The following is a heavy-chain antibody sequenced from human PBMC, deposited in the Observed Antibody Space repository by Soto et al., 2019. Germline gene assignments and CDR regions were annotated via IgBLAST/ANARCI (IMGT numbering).Heavy chain of an antibody. CDR3: ARDYGDLGYDS. CDR1: GFTLSRNG. J-gene: IGHJ4*02. CDR2: LWNDGYTK. D-gene: IGHD4-17*01. V-gene: IGHV3-33*01. Sequence: QVQLVQSGGGVVQPGGSLRLSCAASGFTLSRNGMHWVRQAPGKGLEWVAILWNDGYTKYYADSVQGRFAISRDSSKNTLYLQMNSLRVDDTAVYYCARDYGDLGYDSWGQGTRVTGSS.